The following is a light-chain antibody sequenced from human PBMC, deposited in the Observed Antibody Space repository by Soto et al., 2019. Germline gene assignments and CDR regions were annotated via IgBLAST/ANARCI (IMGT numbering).Light chain of an antibody. Sequence: DIVLTQYPGTLSLSPGERATLSCRASQSVSSNFLAWYQQKPGQAPRLLIYGASTRATGIPDRFSGSGSGTDFTLTVSRLEPEDFAVYYCQQYNSSPRTFGQGTKWIS. CDR2: GAS. CDR1: QSVSSNF. CDR3: QQYNSSPRT. V-gene: IGKV3-20*01. J-gene: IGKJ1*01.